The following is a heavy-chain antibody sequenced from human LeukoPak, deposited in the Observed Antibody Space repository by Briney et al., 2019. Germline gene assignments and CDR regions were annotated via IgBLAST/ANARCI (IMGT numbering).Heavy chain of an antibody. CDR1: GGSISSYY. CDR2: IYYRGST. V-gene: IGHV4-59*01. D-gene: IGHD6-19*01. J-gene: IGHJ3*02. Sequence: PSETLSLTCTVSGGSISSYYWSWIRQPPGKGLEWIGYIYYRGSTNYNPSLKSRVTISIDTSKNQFSLKLSSVTAADTAVYYGARDLRVGGSSGWYVFNIWGKGKMVTVSS. CDR3: ARDLRVGGSSGWYVFNI.